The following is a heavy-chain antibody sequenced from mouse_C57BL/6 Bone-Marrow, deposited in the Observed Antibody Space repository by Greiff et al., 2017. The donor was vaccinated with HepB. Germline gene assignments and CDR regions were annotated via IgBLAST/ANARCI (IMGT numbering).Heavy chain of an antibody. CDR1: GYSITSGYY. CDR3: ASGPGFAY. CDR2: ISYDGSN. Sequence: QLQQSGPGLVKPSQSLSLTCSVPGYSITSGYYWNWIRQFPGNKLEWMGYISYDGSNNYNPSLKNRISITRDTSKNQFVMKLNSVTTENTATYYCASGPGFAYWGQGTLVTVSA. V-gene: IGHV3-6*01. J-gene: IGHJ3*01.